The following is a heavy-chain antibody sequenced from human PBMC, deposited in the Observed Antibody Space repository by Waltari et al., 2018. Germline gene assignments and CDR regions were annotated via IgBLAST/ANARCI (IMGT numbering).Heavy chain of an antibody. V-gene: IGHV4-34*01. CDR1: AGSFSGYY. D-gene: IGHD3-10*02. CDR2: INHSGST. CDR3: ARRCYDY. J-gene: IGHJ4*02. Sequence: QVQLQQWGAGLLKPSETLSLTCAVYAGSFSGYYWSWIRQPPGKGLEWIGEINHSGSTNYNPSLKSRVTISVDTSKNQFSLKLSSVTAADTAVYYCARRCYDYWGQGTLVTVSS.